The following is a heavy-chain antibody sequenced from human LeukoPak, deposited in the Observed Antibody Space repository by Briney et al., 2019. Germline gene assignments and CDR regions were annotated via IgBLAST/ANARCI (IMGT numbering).Heavy chain of an antibody. J-gene: IGHJ3*02. D-gene: IGHD3-22*01. V-gene: IGHV3-23*01. CDR3: AKGGDDSSAYAFDI. Sequence: GGSLRLSCAASGFTFRDYGMSWVRQAPGKGLEWVSSINNAGVNTHYADSVKGRFTISRDNSKNTLYLQMNSLRAEDTAVYYCAKGGDDSSAYAFDIWGQGTMVTVSS. CDR1: GFTFRDYG. CDR2: INNAGVNT.